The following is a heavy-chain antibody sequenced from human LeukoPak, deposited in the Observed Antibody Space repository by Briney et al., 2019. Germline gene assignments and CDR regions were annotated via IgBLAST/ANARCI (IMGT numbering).Heavy chain of an antibody. CDR3: AKGLVDYDALTGYYNYYYGMDV. V-gene: IGHV1-69*04. CDR1: GGTFSSYA. D-gene: IGHD3-9*01. CDR2: IIPILGIA. Sequence: SVKVSYKASGGTFSSYAISWVRQAPGQGLEWMGRIIPILGIANYAQKFQDRVTITADKSTSTAYMELRSLRSEDTAMYYCAKGLVDYDALTGYYNYYYGMDVWGQGTTVTVSS. J-gene: IGHJ6*02.